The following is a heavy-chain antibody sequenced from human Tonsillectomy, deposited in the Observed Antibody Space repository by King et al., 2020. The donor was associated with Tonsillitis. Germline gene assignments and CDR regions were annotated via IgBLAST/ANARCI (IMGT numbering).Heavy chain of an antibody. CDR3: AREGSSSWNFDC. Sequence: VQLVESGGGLVKPGGSLRLSCAASGFTFSSYSMNWVRQAPGKGLEWVSSISSTSNYIYYADSVKGRFTISRDNAKNSLYLQMNSLTAEDTAVYYCAREGSSSWNFDCWGQGTLVTVSX. J-gene: IGHJ4*02. CDR1: GFTFSSYS. D-gene: IGHD6-13*01. V-gene: IGHV3-21*01. CDR2: ISSTSNYI.